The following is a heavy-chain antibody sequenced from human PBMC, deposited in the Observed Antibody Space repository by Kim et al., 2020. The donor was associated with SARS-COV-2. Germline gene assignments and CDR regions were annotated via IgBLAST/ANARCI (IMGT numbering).Heavy chain of an antibody. V-gene: IGHV3-11*01. CDR1: GFTFSDYF. D-gene: IGHD3-3*01. Sequence: GGSLRLSCAASGFTFSDYFMTWIRQTPGKGLEWVSYISSGATTIYYADSVKGRFTISRDNAKNSLYLQMTSLRAEDTAKYYCARGLFRFLEWSNPVGDYWGQGILVTVSS. CDR3: ARGLFRFLEWSNPVGDY. CDR2: ISSGATTI. J-gene: IGHJ4*02.